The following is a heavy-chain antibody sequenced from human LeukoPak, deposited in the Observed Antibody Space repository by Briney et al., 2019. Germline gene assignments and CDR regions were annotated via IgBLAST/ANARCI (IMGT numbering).Heavy chain of an antibody. CDR1: GYTFISYD. J-gene: IGHJ5*02. V-gene: IGHV1-8*01. CDR3: VRAAQEGRDSLTGIQTGNWFNP. CDR2: MNPNSGNT. D-gene: IGHD3-9*01. Sequence: ASVKVSCKASGYTFISYDVNWVRQATAQGPEWIGWMNPNSGNTGYAQKFQGRVNLTRNTSISTAYMELSSLRSEDTAVYYCVRAAQEGRDSLTGIQTGNWFNPWGQGTLVTVSS.